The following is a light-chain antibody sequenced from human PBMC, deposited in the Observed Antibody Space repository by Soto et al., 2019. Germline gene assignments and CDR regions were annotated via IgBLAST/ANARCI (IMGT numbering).Light chain of an antibody. CDR2: GAS. CDR1: QSVFNNH. V-gene: IGKV3-20*01. CDR3: QQFSSYPLT. Sequence: EIVWTQSPGTLSLSPGERATLSCRASQSVFNNHIGWYQQKPGQAPRRLIFGASFRATGIPDRFSGSGSGTDFTLTISRLEPEDFAVYYCQQFSSYPLTFGGGTKWIS. J-gene: IGKJ4*01.